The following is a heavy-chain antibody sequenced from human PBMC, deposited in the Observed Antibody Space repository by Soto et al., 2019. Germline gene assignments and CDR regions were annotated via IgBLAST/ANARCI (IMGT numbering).Heavy chain of an antibody. CDR2: IYYSGST. CDR1: GGSISSYY. D-gene: IGHD3-3*01. V-gene: IGHV4-59*01. CDR3: ARRTYLRDFWSGYHDDFAI. Sequence: SETLSLTCTVSGGSISSYYWSWIRQPPGKGLEWIGYIYYSGSTNYNPSLKSRVTISVDTSKNQFSLKLSSVTAADRAVYYCARRTYLRDFWSGYHDDFAIWGQGTMVTVSS. J-gene: IGHJ3*02.